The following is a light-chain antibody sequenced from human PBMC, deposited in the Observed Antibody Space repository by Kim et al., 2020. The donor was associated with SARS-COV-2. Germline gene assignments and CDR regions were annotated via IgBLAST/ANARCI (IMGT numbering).Light chain of an antibody. CDR1: QSVSSN. V-gene: IGKV3-15*01. Sequence: SPGEGASPSCRASQSVSSNLAWYRQKPGQAPRLLIYGACIRATGIPARFSGSGSGTEFTLTISSLQSEDFAVYYCQQYNKWPPWTFGQGTKVDIK. CDR3: QQYNKWPPWT. J-gene: IGKJ1*01. CDR2: GAC.